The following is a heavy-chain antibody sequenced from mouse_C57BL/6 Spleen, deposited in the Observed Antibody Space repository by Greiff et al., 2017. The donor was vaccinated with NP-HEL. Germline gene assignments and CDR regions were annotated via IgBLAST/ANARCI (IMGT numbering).Heavy chain of an antibody. J-gene: IGHJ2*01. CDR3: ARPGFNWVYFDY. CDR1: GFTFSDYG. CDR2: ISSGSSTI. D-gene: IGHD4-1*01. Sequence: DVHLVESGGGLVKPGGSLKLSCAASGFTFSDYGMHWVRQAPEKGLEWVAYISSGSSTIYYADTVKGRFTISRDNAKNTLFLQMTSLRSEDTAMYYCARPGFNWVYFDYWGQGTTLTVSS. V-gene: IGHV5-17*01.